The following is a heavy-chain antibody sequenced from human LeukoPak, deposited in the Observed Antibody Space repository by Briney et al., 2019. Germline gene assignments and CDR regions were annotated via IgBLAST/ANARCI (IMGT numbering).Heavy chain of an antibody. V-gene: IGHV3-7*01. D-gene: IGHD3-3*01. CDR1: GFTFSNYG. CDR3: ARDRSRRFGVVIPMDV. CDR2: IKQDGTEK. Sequence: GGSLRLSCAASGFTFSNYGMHWVRQAPGKGLEWVANIKQDGTEKYYVDSVKGRFTISRDNAKNSLYLQMNSLRAEDTAVYYCARDRSRRFGVVIPMDVWGKGTTVTVSS. J-gene: IGHJ6*04.